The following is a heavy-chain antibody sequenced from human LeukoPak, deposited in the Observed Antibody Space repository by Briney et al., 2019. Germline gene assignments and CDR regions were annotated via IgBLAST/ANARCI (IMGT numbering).Heavy chain of an antibody. CDR1: GYTLTSYY. V-gene: IGHV1-18*04. CDR3: ARVSPDYYDSSGYFDY. J-gene: IGHJ4*02. Sequence: ASVKVSCKASGYTLTSYYMHWVRQAPGQGLEWMGWISAYNGNTNYAQKLQGRVTMTTDTSTSTAYMELRSLRSDDTAVYYCARVSPDYYDSSGYFDYWGQGTLVTVSS. D-gene: IGHD3-22*01. CDR2: ISAYNGNT.